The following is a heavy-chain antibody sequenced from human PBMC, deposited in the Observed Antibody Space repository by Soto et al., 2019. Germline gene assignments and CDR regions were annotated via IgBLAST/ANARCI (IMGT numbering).Heavy chain of an antibody. CDR1: GYTFTSYA. J-gene: IGHJ4*02. V-gene: IGHV1-3*01. Sequence: ASVKVSCKASGYTFTSYAMHWVRQAPGQRLEWMGWINAGNGNTKYSQKFQGRVTITRDTSASTAYMELSSLRSEDTAVYYCARYDYVWGSSRPFDYWGQGTLVTVS. CDR3: ARYDYVWGSSRPFDY. D-gene: IGHD3-16*02. CDR2: INAGNGNT.